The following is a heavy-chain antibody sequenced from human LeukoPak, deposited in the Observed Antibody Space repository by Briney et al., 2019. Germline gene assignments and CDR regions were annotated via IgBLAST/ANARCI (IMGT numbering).Heavy chain of an antibody. V-gene: IGHV4-34*01. D-gene: IGHD5-18*01. CDR2: INHSGST. J-gene: IGHJ6*03. Sequence: SETLSLTCAVYGGSFSGYYWSWIRQPPGKGLGWIGEINHSGSTNYNPSLKSRVTISVDTSKNQFSLKLSSVTAADTAVYYCASPAMAFIDQGRYNYYYYMDVWGKGTTVTVSS. CDR1: GGSFSGYY. CDR3: ASPAMAFIDQGRYNYYYYMDV.